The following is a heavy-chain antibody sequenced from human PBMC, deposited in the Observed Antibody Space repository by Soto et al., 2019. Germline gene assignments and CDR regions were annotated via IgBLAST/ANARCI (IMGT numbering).Heavy chain of an antibody. CDR1: GFRFNDYY. Sequence: PGGSLRLSCAAAGFRFNDYYMTWIRQAPGKGLEWVSYISSGSSTIHYAHSVKGRFTISRDNAKNSLYLQMNSLRAEDTAVYYCATSSGALAASFPYYFDYWGQGTLVTVSS. CDR2: ISSGSSTI. CDR3: ATSSGALAASFPYYFDY. V-gene: IGHV3-11*01. D-gene: IGHD6-25*01. J-gene: IGHJ4*02.